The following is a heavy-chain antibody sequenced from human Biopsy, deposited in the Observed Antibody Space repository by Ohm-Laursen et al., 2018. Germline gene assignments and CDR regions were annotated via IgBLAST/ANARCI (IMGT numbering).Heavy chain of an antibody. V-gene: IGHV3-7*01. J-gene: IGHJ6*02. CDR3: ARGRSMDV. Sequence: SLRLSCTASGFTFSSSWMTWVRQAPGKGLEWVASIKEDGSEKFYVDSVKGQFTISRDNAQKSLYLQMNSLRVEDTAVHYCARGRSMDVWGQGTTVTVSS. CDR2: IKEDGSEK. CDR1: GFTFSSSW.